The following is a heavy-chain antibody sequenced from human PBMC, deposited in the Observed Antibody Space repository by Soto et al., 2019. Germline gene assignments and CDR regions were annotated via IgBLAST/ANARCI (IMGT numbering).Heavy chain of an antibody. D-gene: IGHD3-3*01. V-gene: IGHV3-21*04. CDR3: AKVPYYDFWSGSPPLYGMDV. CDR2: ISSSSSYI. Sequence: PGGSLRLSCAASGFTFSSYSMNWARQAPGKGLEWVSSISSSSSYIYYADSVKGRFTISRDNPKNSLYLQMNSLRAEDTAVYYCAKVPYYDFWSGSPPLYGMDVWGQGTTVTVSS. J-gene: IGHJ6*02. CDR1: GFTFSSYS.